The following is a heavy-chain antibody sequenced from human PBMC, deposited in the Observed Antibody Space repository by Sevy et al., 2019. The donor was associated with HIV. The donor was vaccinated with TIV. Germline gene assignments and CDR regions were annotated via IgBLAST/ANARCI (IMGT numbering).Heavy chain of an antibody. V-gene: IGHV3-11*01. D-gene: IGHD2-2*02. J-gene: IGHJ6*02. CDR1: GFTFSDYY. CDR3: ARDLIVVVPAAILQGYYYYGMDV. CDR2: ISSSGSTI. Sequence: GGSLRLSCAASGFTFSDYYMSWIRQAPGKGLEWVSYISSSGSTIYYADSVKGRFTISRDNAKNSLYLQMNVLRAEDTAVYYCARDLIVVVPAAILQGYYYYGMDVWGQGTTVTVSS.